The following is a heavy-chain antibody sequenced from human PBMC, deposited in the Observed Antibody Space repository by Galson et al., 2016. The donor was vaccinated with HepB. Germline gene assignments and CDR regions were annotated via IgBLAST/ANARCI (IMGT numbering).Heavy chain of an antibody. CDR2: ISYDGNNK. CDR3: ARDFPYSSSSPYYGMDV. V-gene: IGHV3-30*04. D-gene: IGHD6-6*01. J-gene: IGHJ6*02. Sequence: SLRLSCAASGFTFSSYAMHWVRQAPGKGLEWVAVISYDGNNKFYADSVKGRFTISRDNSKNTQYLQMNSLRPEDTAVYYCARDFPYSSSSPYYGMDVWGQGTTVTVSS. CDR1: GFTFSSYA.